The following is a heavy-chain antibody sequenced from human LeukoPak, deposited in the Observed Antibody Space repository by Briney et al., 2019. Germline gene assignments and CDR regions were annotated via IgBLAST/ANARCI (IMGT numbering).Heavy chain of an antibody. D-gene: IGHD6-13*01. J-gene: IGHJ4*02. V-gene: IGHV4-4*07. Sequence: PSETLSLTCAVYGGSFSSYYWSWIRQPAGKGLEWIGRIYTSGSTNYNPSLKSRVTISVDTSKNQFSLKLSSVTAADTAVYYCAREPIRIAAAGYFDYWGQGTLVTVSS. CDR1: GGSFSSYY. CDR2: IYTSGST. CDR3: AREPIRIAAAGYFDY.